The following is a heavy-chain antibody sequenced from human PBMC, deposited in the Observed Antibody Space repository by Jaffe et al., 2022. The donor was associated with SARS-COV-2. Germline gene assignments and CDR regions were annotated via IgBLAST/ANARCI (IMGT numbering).Heavy chain of an antibody. CDR2: ISYDGSNK. D-gene: IGHD6-13*01. J-gene: IGHJ6*02. Sequence: QVQLVESGGGVVQPGRSLRLSCAASGFTFSSYGMHWVRQAPGKGLEWVAVISYDGSNKYYADSVKGRFTISRDNSKNTLYLQMNSLRAEDTAVYYCAKNRAARRRRSLDSYYYYGMDVWGQGTTVTVSS. V-gene: IGHV3-30*18. CDR3: AKNRAARRRRSLDSYYYYGMDV. CDR1: GFTFSSYG.